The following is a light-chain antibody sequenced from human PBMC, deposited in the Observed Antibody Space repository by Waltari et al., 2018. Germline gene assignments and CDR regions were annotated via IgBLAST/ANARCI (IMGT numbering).Light chain of an antibody. J-gene: IGLJ2*01. CDR3: QSADQNGHLWI. CDR1: ALPKQY. CDR2: KDT. Sequence: SFELTQPPSVSVSPGETARITCSGDALPKQYAYWYRQKPGQAPVVLIYKDTERPSGTPERFSGSTSGNTVTLTISGVQSEDEADYYCQSADQNGHLWIFGGGTKLTVL. V-gene: IGLV3-25*03.